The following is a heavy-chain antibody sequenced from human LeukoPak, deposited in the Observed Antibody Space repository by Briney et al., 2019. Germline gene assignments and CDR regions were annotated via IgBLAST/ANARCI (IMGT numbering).Heavy chain of an antibody. D-gene: IGHD3-16*02. Sequence: QPGGSLRLSCAASGFTFSSYWMSWVRQAPGKGLEWVANIKQDGSEKYYVDSVKGRFTISRDNAKNSLYLQMNSLRAEDTAVYYCARRRSNYVWGSYRPYDAFDIWGQGTMVTVSS. V-gene: IGHV3-7*01. CDR1: GFTFSSYW. J-gene: IGHJ3*02. CDR3: ARRRSNYVWGSYRPYDAFDI. CDR2: IKQDGSEK.